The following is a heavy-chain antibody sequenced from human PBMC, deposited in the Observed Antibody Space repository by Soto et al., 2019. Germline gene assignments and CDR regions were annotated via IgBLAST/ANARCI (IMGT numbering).Heavy chain of an antibody. CDR1: GGSISSGGYS. V-gene: IGHV4-30-2*01. CDR2: IYHSVST. CDR3: ASVPDY. J-gene: IGHJ4*02. Sequence: QLQLQESGSGLVKPSQTLSLTCAVSGGSISSGGYSWSWIRQPPGQGLEWIAYIYHSVSTYYNPSLKSRVTISVDRSKNQFSLKRSSVTAADTAVYYCASVPDYWGQGTLVTVSS.